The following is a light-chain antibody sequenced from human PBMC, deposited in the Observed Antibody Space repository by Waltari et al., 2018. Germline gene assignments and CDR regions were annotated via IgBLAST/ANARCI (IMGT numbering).Light chain of an antibody. CDR2: AAS. CDR3: QQSYITPYT. Sequence: AIRITQSPSSLSASTGDRVTVTCRASQDVRAYLAWYQQNPGKAPKLLIFAASTLQTGVPSRFSGSGSGTDFTLTISSLQSEDFATYYYQQSYITPYTFGRGTKLEIK. CDR1: QDVRAY. J-gene: IGKJ2*01. V-gene: IGKV1-8*01.